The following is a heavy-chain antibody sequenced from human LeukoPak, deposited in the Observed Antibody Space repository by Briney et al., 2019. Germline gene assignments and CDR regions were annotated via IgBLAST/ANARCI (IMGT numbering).Heavy chain of an antibody. J-gene: IGHJ5*02. Sequence: ASVKVSCKVSGYTLTELSMHWVRQAPGKGLEWMGGFDPEDGETIYAQKFQGRVTMTEDTSTDTAYMELRSLRSDDTAVYYCARDTKRSRARWENLGIDPWGQGTLVTVSS. CDR3: ARDTKRSRARWENLGIDP. CDR2: FDPEDGET. D-gene: IGHD3-16*01. V-gene: IGHV1-24*01. CDR1: GYTLTELS.